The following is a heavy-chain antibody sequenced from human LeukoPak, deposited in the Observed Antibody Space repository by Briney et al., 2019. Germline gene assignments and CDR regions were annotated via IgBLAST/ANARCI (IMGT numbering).Heavy chain of an antibody. CDR1: GFTFSSYS. Sequence: PGGSLRLSCGASGFTFSSYSMNWVRQAPGKGLEWLSSISSSSYIYYADSVKGRFTISRDNAKNSLYLQMNSLRAEDTAVYYCARDHCSGGSCYNTYGGQGTLVTVSS. CDR3: ARDHCSGGSCYNTY. V-gene: IGHV3-21*01. D-gene: IGHD2-15*01. CDR2: ISSSSYI. J-gene: IGHJ4*02.